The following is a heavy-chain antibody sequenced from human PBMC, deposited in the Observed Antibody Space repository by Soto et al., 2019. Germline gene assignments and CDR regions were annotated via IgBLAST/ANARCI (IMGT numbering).Heavy chain of an antibody. Sequence: EVQLLDSGGGLVQPGGSLRLSCDASGFTFRNYAMNWVRQAPGKGLDWVSAISGSGGSTYYADSVKGRFTISRDNSKNTLYLQMTTLRAEDTAVYYCAKGTLGRGDDLDYWREGTLVTVSS. CDR2: ISGSGGST. CDR1: GFTFRNYA. D-gene: IGHD1-1*01. V-gene: IGHV3-23*01. J-gene: IGHJ4*02. CDR3: AKGTLGRGDDLDY.